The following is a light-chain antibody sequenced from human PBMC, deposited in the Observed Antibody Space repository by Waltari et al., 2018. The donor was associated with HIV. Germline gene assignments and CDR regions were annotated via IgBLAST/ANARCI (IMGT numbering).Light chain of an antibody. CDR2: RNN. J-gene: IGLJ3*02. Sequence: QTVLTQPPSASGTPGQRAASPCSGSKSNLGNNYVYWFQHLPGTSPKLLIYRNNQRPSGVPDRFTGSKSGTSASLAISGLRSEDEADYYCDAWDNSLSGRVFGGGTKLTVL. V-gene: IGLV1-47*01. CDR3: DAWDNSLSGRV. CDR1: KSNLGNNY.